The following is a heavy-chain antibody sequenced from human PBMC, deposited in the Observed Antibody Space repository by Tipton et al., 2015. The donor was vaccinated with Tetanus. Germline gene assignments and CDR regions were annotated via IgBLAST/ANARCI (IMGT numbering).Heavy chain of an antibody. CDR3: ARVGPGFEVAPAAMYYYYYGMDV. CDR1: GFTFSSYW. J-gene: IGHJ6*02. V-gene: IGHV3-7*01. Sequence: SLRLSCAASGFTFSSYWMSWVRQAPGKGLEWVANIKQGGSEKNYVGSGKGRFTISRDNAKNSLYLQMNSLRAEDTAVYYCARVGPGFEVAPAAMYYYYYGMDVWGQGITVTVSS. CDR2: IKQGGSEK. D-gene: IGHD2-2*01.